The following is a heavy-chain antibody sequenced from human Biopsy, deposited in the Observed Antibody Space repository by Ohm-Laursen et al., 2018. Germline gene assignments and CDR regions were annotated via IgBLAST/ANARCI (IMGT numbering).Heavy chain of an antibody. CDR1: GFTFGSYW. D-gene: IGHD2-2*01. V-gene: IGHV3-7*01. CDR3: ARESSTSGRVRVDS. Sequence: SLRLSCSASGFTFGSYWMTWVRQAPGKGLEWMANIKQDGSEEYYVDSVKGRFTISRDNANNSLYLQVNSLRAEDTAVYFCARESSTSGRVRVDSWGQGTLVTVSS. CDR2: IKQDGSEE. J-gene: IGHJ5*01.